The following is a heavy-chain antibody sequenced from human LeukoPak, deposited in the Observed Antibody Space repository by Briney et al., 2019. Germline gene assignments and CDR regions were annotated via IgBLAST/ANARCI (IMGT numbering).Heavy chain of an antibody. CDR1: GFTFSSYG. CDR3: AKDFGSGSYISTFDY. D-gene: IGHD3-10*01. CDR2: ISYDGSNK. V-gene: IGHV3-30*18. Sequence: PGGSLRLSCAASGFTFSSYGMHWVRQAPGKGLEWVAVISYDGSNKYYADSVKGRFTISRDNSKNTLYLQMNSLRTEDTAVYYCAKDFGSGSYISTFDYWGQGTLVTVSS. J-gene: IGHJ4*02.